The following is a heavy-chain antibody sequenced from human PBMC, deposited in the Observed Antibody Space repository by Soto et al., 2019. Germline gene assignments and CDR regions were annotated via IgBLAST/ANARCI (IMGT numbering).Heavy chain of an antibody. CDR1: GFSLSNARMG. CDR2: IFSNDEK. J-gene: IGHJ3*02. Sequence: QVTLKESGPVLVKPTETLTLTCTVSGFSLSNARMGVSWIRQPPGKALEWLAHIFSNDEKSYSTSLKSRLTSSKDXXKXQXXLTMTNMDPVDTATYYCARTYYDSSGYYGVDAFDIWGQGTMVTVSS. CDR3: ARTYYDSSGYYGVDAFDI. V-gene: IGHV2-26*01. D-gene: IGHD3-22*01.